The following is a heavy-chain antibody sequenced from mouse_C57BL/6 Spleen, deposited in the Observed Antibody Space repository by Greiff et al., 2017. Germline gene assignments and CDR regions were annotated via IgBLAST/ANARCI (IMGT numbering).Heavy chain of an antibody. CDR2: IYPGSGNT. V-gene: IGHV1-76*01. CDR3: ARTPSYGSSYYAMDY. J-gene: IGHJ4*01. D-gene: IGHD1-1*01. Sequence: QVQLQQSGAELVRPGASVKLSCKASGYTFTDYYINWVKQRPGQGLEWIARIYPGSGNTYYNEKFKGKATLTAEKSSSAAYMQLSSLTSEDSAVYFCARTPSYGSSYYAMDYWGQGTSVTVSS. CDR1: GYTFTDYY.